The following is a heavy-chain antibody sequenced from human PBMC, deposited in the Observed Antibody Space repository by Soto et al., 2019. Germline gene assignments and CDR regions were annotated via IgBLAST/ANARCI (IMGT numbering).Heavy chain of an antibody. CDR3: ARVAKDGTDV. D-gene: IGHD5-12*01. J-gene: IGHJ6*02. CDR1: VGSFSGYY. V-gene: IGHV4-34*01. Sequence: QVQLQQWGAGLLKPSETLSLTCAVYVGSFSGYYWSWIRQPPGKGLEWIGEMNHRGSANYNPSLKSRVTISVDRSKNQFSLKLSSVTAADTAVYYCARVAKDGTDVWGQGTTVTVSS. CDR2: MNHRGSA.